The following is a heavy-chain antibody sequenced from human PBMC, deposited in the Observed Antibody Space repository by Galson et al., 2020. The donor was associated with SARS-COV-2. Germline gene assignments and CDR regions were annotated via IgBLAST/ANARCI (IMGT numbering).Heavy chain of an antibody. CDR2: IWYNGRNE. CDR1: GFTFSDCA. J-gene: IGHJ4*02. CDR3: AREGGSGIVAAPTDY. Sequence: PGGSLRLSCAASGFTFSDCAMHWVRQAPGKGLEWVAVIWYNGRNEYYADSVKGRFTISRDNSKNTLYLQMNSLRAEDTAVYYCAREGGSGIVAAPTDYWGQGTLVTVSS. V-gene: IGHV3-33*01. D-gene: IGHD1-26*01.